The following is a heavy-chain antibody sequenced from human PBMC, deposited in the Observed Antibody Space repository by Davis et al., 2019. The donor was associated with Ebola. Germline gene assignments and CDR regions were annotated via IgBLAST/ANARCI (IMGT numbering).Heavy chain of an antibody. Sequence: GGSLRLSCAASGFTFSSYSMNWIRQAPGKGLEWVSYISSSSSYTNYADSVKGRFTISRDNAKNSLYLQMNSLRAEDTAVYYCARDRAAFDIWGQGTMVTVSS. CDR2: ISSSSSYT. V-gene: IGHV3-21*05. CDR1: GFTFSSYS. D-gene: IGHD3-10*01. J-gene: IGHJ3*02. CDR3: ARDRAAFDI.